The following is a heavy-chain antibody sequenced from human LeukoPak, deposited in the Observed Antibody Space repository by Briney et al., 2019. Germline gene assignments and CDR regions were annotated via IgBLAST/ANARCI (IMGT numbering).Heavy chain of an antibody. V-gene: IGHV4-38-2*01. Sequence: SETLSLTCAVSGYSISSGYYWGWIRQPPGEGLEWIGSIYHSGSTYYNPSLKSRVTISVDTSKNQFSLKLSSVTAADTAVYYCARTSHCSSTSCLNWFDPWGQGTLVTVSS. D-gene: IGHD2-2*01. CDR3: ARTSHCSSTSCLNWFDP. CDR2: IYHSGST. J-gene: IGHJ5*02. CDR1: GYSISSGYY.